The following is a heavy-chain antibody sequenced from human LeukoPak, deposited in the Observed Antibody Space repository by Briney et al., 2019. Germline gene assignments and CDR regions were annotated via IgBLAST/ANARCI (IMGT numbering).Heavy chain of an antibody. CDR2: IKSKTDGGIK. CDR3: ATGRSGYFDS. V-gene: IGHV3-15*01. Sequence: PGGSLRLSCAASGLTLSNVWMTWVRQAPGKGLEWVARIKSKTDGGIKDYAAPVKGTLTISRDDSENTVYLQMNSLKIEDTAVYYCATGRSGYFDSWGQGTLVFVSS. J-gene: IGHJ4*02. CDR1: GLTLSNVW.